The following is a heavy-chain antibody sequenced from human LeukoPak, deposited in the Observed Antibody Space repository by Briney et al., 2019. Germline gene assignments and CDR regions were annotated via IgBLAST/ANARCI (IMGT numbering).Heavy chain of an antibody. Sequence: GGSLRLSCAASGFTFSSYWMHWVRQAPGKGLVWVSRISTDGSTTTYADSVKGRFTISRDNAKNTLYLQMNSLRGEDTAVYSCARGRGDNLSYFDYWGQGTLVAVSS. CDR3: ARGRGDNLSYFDY. V-gene: IGHV3-74*01. CDR2: ISTDGSTT. D-gene: IGHD4-17*01. J-gene: IGHJ4*02. CDR1: GFTFSSYW.